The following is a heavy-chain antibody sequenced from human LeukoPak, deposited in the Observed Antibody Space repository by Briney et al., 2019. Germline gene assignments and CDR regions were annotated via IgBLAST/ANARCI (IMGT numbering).Heavy chain of an antibody. V-gene: IGHV1-46*01. CDR1: GYTFTSYY. CDR2: INPSGGST. CDR3: ARRYCSSTSCYIPFDY. D-gene: IGHD2-2*02. Sequence: ASVKVSCKASGYTFTSYYMHWVRQAPGQGLEWMGIINPSGGSTSYAQKFQGRVTMTRDMSTSTVYMELSSLRSEDTAVYYCARRYCSSTSCYIPFDYWGQGTLVTVSS. J-gene: IGHJ4*02.